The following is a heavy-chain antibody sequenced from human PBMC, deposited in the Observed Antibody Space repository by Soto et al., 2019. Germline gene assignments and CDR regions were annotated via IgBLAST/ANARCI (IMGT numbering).Heavy chain of an antibody. CDR1: GFSFRPYG. J-gene: IGHJ6*02. D-gene: IGHD2-2*01. V-gene: IGHV3-30*18. Sequence: QVQLVESGGGVVQPGRSLRLSCAASGFSFRPYGMHWVRQAPGKGLDWVAVISYDETTKYHADTVRGRVTLSRDTSKNTRFLQMNSLSAEDTAVYDCAKEKVPVACTSTSCFVFYYYGLDVWGQGTRVTVSS. CDR3: AKEKVPVACTSTSCFVFYYYGLDV. CDR2: ISYDETTK.